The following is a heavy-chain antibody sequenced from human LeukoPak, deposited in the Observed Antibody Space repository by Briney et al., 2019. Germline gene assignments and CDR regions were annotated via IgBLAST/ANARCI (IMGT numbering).Heavy chain of an antibody. CDR2: IIPIFGTA. V-gene: IGHV1-69*05. J-gene: IGHJ3*02. CDR3: ASFLGGEANSDAFDI. CDR1: GGTFSSYA. D-gene: IGHD2-21*01. Sequence: SVKVSCKASGGTFSSYAISWVRQAPGQGLEWMGRIIPIFGTANYAQKFQDRVTITTDESTSTAYMELSSLRSEDTAVYYCASFLGGEANSDAFDIWGRGTVVTVSS.